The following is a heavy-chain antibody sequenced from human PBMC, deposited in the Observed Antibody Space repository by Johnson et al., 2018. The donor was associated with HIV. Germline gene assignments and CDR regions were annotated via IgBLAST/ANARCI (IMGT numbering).Heavy chain of an antibody. CDR2: INWNGGSI. D-gene: IGHD6-13*01. J-gene: IGHJ3*02. CDR3: ARARGQLTRGDDSFDI. V-gene: IGHV3-20*04. CDR1: GFIFDDHG. Sequence: MQLVESGGGLVKPGGSLRLSCAASGFIFDDHGMTWVRQAPGKGLEWVSGINWNGGSIGYADSVKGLFTISRDNAKNSLYLQMNSLRGEDTALYYCARARGQLTRGDDSFDIWGQGTMVTVSS.